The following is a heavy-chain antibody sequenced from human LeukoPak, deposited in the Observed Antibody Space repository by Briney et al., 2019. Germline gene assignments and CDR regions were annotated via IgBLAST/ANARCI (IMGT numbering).Heavy chain of an antibody. CDR2: IHSADSHT. V-gene: IGHV5-51*01. J-gene: IGHJ4*02. CDR3: AGARHGDYRWDY. D-gene: IGHD4-17*01. CDR1: GYSFTDYW. Sequence: GESLKISCKDSGYSFTDYWIGWVRQVPGKGREWMGIIHSADSHTKYSPSFQCQVTISADKSISTAYLQWSGLKASDTAMYYCAGARHGDYRWDYWGQGTLVTVSS.